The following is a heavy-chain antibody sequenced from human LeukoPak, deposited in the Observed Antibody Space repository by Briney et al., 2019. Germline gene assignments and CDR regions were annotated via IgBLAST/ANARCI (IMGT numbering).Heavy chain of an antibody. Sequence: PSETLSLTCAVHGGSFSGYYWSWIRQPPGQGLQWIGEINHSGSTNYNPSLKSRVTISVDTSKNQFSLKLSSVTAADTAVYYCARGRGYCSGGSCYSVFYYYYYMDVWGKGTTVTVSS. D-gene: IGHD2-15*01. V-gene: IGHV4-34*01. CDR1: GGSFSGYY. CDR3: ARGRGYCSGGSCYSVFYYYYYMDV. J-gene: IGHJ6*03. CDR2: INHSGST.